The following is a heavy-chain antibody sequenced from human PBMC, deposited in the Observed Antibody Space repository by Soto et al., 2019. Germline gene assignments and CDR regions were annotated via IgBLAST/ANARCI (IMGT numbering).Heavy chain of an antibody. V-gene: IGHV1-3*01. CDR3: AAGYWISTSCSSINYYCIDS. D-gene: IGHD2-2*01. Sequence: GYSVMVSCTASGYTFTKYAMHWVRHAPGQRLEWMGWINAGNGNTKYSEKFQDRVTITRDTSASTAYMELSSLTSEDTAVYYCAAGYWISTSCSSINYYCIDSWGQGTPITV. CDR1: GYTFTKYA. CDR2: INAGNGNT. J-gene: IGHJ6*02.